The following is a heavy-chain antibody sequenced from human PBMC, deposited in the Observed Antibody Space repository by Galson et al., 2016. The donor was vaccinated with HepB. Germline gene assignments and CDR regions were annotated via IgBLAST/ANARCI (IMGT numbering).Heavy chain of an antibody. CDR3: ARDPSYYSGMDV. Sequence: SLRLSCAASGFTFTNNIMSWVRQAPGKGLEWVSTIGGDGATFYGDSVKGRFTISRDDSKSTLYLRMDSLRAEDTAVYYCARDPSYYSGMDVWGQGTTVTVSS. CDR2: IGGDGAT. J-gene: IGHJ6*02. CDR1: GFTFTNNI. V-gene: IGHV3-23*01.